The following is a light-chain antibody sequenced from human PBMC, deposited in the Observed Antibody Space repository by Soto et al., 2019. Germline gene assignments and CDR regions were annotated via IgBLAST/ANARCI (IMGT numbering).Light chain of an antibody. J-gene: IGKJ3*01. V-gene: IGKV1-33*01. CDR1: QDITKS. Sequence: DIQMTQSPSSLSASVGDRVTITCQASQDITKSLNWCQQKPGKAPALLIYDASNLETGVPSNFSGSGSGTDFTFTISSLQPEHIATYYCQQFHDLPFTFGPGTKVELK. CDR3: QQFHDLPFT. CDR2: DAS.